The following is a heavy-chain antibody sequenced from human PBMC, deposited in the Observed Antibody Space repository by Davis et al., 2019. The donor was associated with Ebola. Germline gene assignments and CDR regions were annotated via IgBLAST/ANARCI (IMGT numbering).Heavy chain of an antibody. D-gene: IGHD2-21*01. Sequence: SETLSLTCTVSGGSISSYYWSWIRQPPGKGLEWIGYIYYSGSTNYNPSLKSRVIISVDTSKNQFSLKLSSVTAADTAVYYCARVGAYCGGDCYAFDIWGQGTMVTVSS. CDR1: GGSISSYY. CDR3: ARVGAYCGGDCYAFDI. J-gene: IGHJ3*02. CDR2: IYYSGST. V-gene: IGHV4-59*01.